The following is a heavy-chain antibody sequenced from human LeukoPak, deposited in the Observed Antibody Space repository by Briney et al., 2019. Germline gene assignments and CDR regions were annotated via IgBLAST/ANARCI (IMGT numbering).Heavy chain of an antibody. J-gene: IGHJ4*02. CDR1: GFTFSSYS. CDR3: ATERLYMTTVVSYFDY. CDR2: ISSSSSTI. Sequence: GGSLRLSCAASGFTFSSYSMNWVRQAPGKGLEWVSYISSSSSTIYYADSVKGRFTISRDNAKNSLYLQMNSLRAEDTAVYYCATERLYMTTVVSYFDYWGQGTLVTVSS. D-gene: IGHD4-23*01. V-gene: IGHV3-48*04.